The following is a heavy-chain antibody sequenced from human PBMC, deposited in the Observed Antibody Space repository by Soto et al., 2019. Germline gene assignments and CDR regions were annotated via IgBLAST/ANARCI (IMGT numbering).Heavy chain of an antibody. Sequence: SETLSLTCTVSGGSISSDDFYWTWIRQPPGKGLEWIGYIYYSGRTDYNPSLKSRLTIGIDTSKNQFSLKLSSVSAADTAMYYCARPGSSSSDYWGQGTLVTVSS. D-gene: IGHD6-6*01. J-gene: IGHJ4*02. CDR1: GGSISSDDFY. CDR2: IYYSGRT. V-gene: IGHV4-30-4*01. CDR3: ARPGSSSSDY.